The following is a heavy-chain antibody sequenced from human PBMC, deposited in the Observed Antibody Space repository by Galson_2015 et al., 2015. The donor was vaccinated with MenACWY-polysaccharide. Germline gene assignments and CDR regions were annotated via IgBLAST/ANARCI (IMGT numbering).Heavy chain of an antibody. J-gene: IGHJ5*02. CDR1: GFSSSDYY. Sequence: SLRLSCAASGFSSSDYYMNWIRQGPGKGLVWVSRINGDGSATSYADSVKGRFTISRDNTKNTLYLEMNSLRAEDTAVYYCARAGGKYRSGAGCNFNWFDPWGQGTLVTVSS. V-gene: IGHV3-74*01. CDR2: INGDGSAT. CDR3: ARAGGKYRSGAGCNFNWFDP. D-gene: IGHD2-15*01.